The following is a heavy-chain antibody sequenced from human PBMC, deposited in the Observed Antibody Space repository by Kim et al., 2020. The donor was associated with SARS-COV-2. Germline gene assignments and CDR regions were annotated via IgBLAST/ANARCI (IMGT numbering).Heavy chain of an antibody. Sequence: SVKSRITINPDTSKNQFSLQLNSVTPEDTAVYYCARDRWFGEFPIMAFDYWGQGTLVTVSS. V-gene: IGHV6-1*01. J-gene: IGHJ4*02. D-gene: IGHD3-10*01. CDR3: ARDRWFGEFPIMAFDY.